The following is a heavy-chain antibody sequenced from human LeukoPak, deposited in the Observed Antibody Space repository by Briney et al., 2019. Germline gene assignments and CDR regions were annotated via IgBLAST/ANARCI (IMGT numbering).Heavy chain of an antibody. CDR2: INHSGST. CDR3: ARTTVAGYDS. D-gene: IGHD6-19*01. V-gene: IGHV4-34*01. J-gene: IGHJ5*01. CDR1: GGSFSGYY. Sequence: PSETLSLTCAVYGGSFSGYYWSWIRQPPGKGLEWIGEINHSGSTNYNPSLKSRVTISVDTSKNQFSLKLSSVAAADTGVYYCARTTVAGYDSWGQGTLVTVSS.